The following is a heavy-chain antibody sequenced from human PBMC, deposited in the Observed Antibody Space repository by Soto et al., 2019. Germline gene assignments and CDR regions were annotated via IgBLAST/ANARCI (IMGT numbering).Heavy chain of an antibody. CDR1: GASISTQS. Sequence: SETLSLTCSVSGASISTQSWKWIRQAPGKGLEWIGYLYYSGTTNYNPSLKSRVTISADTSKNQVSLELTSVTAADTAVYFCARGLSWSPYFESWGQGILVTVSS. D-gene: IGHD3-3*01. V-gene: IGHV4-59*11. CDR3: ARGLSWSPYFES. CDR2: LYYSGTT. J-gene: IGHJ4*02.